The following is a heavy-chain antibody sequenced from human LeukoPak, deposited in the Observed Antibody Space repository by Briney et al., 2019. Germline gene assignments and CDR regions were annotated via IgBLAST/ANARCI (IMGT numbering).Heavy chain of an antibody. CDR3: ARGNPGVIDY. V-gene: IGHV1-46*01. Sequence: ASVTVSFKASGYTFTIYYMHWVRHAPGQGLEWMGMINPSGGSTSYAQKFQGRVTMTRDTSTSTVYMELSSLRSEDTAVYYCARGNPGVIDYWGQGTLVTVSS. J-gene: IGHJ4*02. D-gene: IGHD3-10*01. CDR1: GYTFTIYY. CDR2: INPSGGST.